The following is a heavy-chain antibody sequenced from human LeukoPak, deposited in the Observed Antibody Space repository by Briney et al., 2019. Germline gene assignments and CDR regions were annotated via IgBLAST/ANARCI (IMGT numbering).Heavy chain of an antibody. CDR3: ARDQGDSSGYSTQPAFDY. V-gene: IGHV1-2*04. D-gene: IGHD3-22*01. CDR1: GYTFTGYY. Sequence: ASVKVSCKASGYTFTGYYMHWVRQAPGQGLEWMGRINPNSGGTNYAQKFQGWVTMTRDTSISTAYMELSRLRSDDTAVYYCARDQGDSSGYSTQPAFDYWGQGTLVTVSS. CDR2: INPNSGGT. J-gene: IGHJ4*02.